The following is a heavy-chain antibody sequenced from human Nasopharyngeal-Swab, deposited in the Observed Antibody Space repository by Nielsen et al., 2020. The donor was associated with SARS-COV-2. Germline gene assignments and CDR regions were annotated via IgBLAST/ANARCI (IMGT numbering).Heavy chain of an antibody. J-gene: IGHJ4*02. CDR2: IKQDGSEK. V-gene: IGHV3-7*01. CDR1: GFTFSSYW. Sequence: GESLKISCVASGFTFSSYWMSWVRQAPGKGLEWVANIKQDGSEKYYVDSVKGRFTISRDNAKNSLYLQMNSLRAEDTAVYYCARVWFGELLPIDYWGQGTLVTVSS. CDR3: ARVWFGELLPIDY. D-gene: IGHD3-10*01.